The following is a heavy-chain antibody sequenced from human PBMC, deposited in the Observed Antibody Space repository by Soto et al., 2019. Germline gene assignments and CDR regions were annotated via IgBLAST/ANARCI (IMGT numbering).Heavy chain of an antibody. CDR3: ARDWDASVSSWLGN. V-gene: IGHV1-18*01. CDR1: GYTKSSLC. Sequence: VPSEASGYTKSSLCMLWVRQATGQGLEWMGWISPYKGNTHYAQGLQGRDTMTTDTSTSTAYMELRSLRSDHTALYFCARDWDASVSSWLGNLGQGPLV. J-gene: IGHJ4*01. D-gene: IGHD3-10*01. CDR2: ISPYKGNT.